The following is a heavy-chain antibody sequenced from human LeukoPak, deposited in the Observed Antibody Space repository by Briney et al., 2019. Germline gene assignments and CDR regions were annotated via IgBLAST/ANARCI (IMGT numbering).Heavy chain of an antibody. CDR1: GGTFSSYA. V-gene: IGHV1-69*13. Sequence: SVKVSCKASGGTFSSYAISWVRQAPGQGLEWMGGIIPIFGTANYAQKFQGRVTITADESTSTAYMELSSLRSEDTAVYYCARGQDLTIAAPYRDWGQGTLVTVSS. CDR2: IIPIFGTA. J-gene: IGHJ4*02. D-gene: IGHD6-6*01. CDR3: ARGQDLTIAAPYRD.